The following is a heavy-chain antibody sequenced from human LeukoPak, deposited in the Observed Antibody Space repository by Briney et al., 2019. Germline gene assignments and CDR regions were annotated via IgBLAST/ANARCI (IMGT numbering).Heavy chain of an antibody. CDR2: IYYSGST. V-gene: IGHV4-59*08. Sequence: SETLSLTCTVSGGSISSYYWSWIRQPPGKGLEWIGYIYYSGSTNCNPSLKSRVTISVDTSKNQFSLKLSSVTAADTAVYYCARGYSYAWIDYWGQGTLVTVSS. D-gene: IGHD5-18*01. CDR3: ARGYSYAWIDY. J-gene: IGHJ4*02. CDR1: GGSISSYY.